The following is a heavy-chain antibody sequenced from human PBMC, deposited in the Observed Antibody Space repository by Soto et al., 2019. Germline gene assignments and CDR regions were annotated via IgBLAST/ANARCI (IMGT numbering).Heavy chain of an antibody. V-gene: IGHV3-13*01. D-gene: IGHD7-27*01. CDR3: ARGVLGPGDYYYGMDV. J-gene: IGHJ6*02. Sequence: VGSLRLSCAASGFTFSNYDMHWVRQAPGEGLEWVSGIGAASDTYYPVSVQGRFTVSRDNAKKSLYLQMNSLRAGDTAAYYRARGVLGPGDYYYGMDVWGQGTTVTVSS. CDR2: IGAASDT. CDR1: GFTFSNYD.